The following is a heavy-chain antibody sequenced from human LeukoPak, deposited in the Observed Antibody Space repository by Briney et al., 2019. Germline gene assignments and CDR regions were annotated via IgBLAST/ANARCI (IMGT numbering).Heavy chain of an antibody. CDR3: ASLTDIVVVPAAKGAFDI. J-gene: IGHJ3*02. D-gene: IGHD2-2*01. Sequence: SETLSLTCTVSGGSISSYYWSWIRQPPGKGLEWIGYIYYSGSTNYNPSLKSRVTISVDTSKNQFSLKLSSVTAADTAVYYCASLTDIVVVPAAKGAFDIWGQGTMVTVSS. V-gene: IGHV4-59*12. CDR1: GGSISSYY. CDR2: IYYSGST.